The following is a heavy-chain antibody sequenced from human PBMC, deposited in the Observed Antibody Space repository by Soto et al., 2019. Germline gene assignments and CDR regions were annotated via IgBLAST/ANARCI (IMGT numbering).Heavy chain of an antibody. Sequence: GWSLRLSCTSSVFTFISFGMHWVRQAPGKGLEWVALIWYDGSNKYYADSVKGRFTISRDNSKNTLYLQMDSLRAEDTAIYYCARVDSSSTAATGFDYWGQGALVTVSS. CDR1: VFTFISFG. CDR2: IWYDGSNK. J-gene: IGHJ4*02. V-gene: IGHV3-33*01. D-gene: IGHD6-25*01. CDR3: ARVDSSSTAATGFDY.